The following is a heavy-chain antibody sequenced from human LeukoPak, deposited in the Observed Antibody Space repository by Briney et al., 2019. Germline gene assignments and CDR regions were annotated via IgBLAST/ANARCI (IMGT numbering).Heavy chain of an antibody. CDR2: INHRGST. D-gene: IGHD3-10*01. CDR1: GGSFSGYY. Sequence: PSETLSLTCAVYGGSFSGYYWSWIRQPPGKGLEWIGEINHRGSTNYNPSLKSRVTISVDTSKNQFSLNLSSVTAADTAVYYCAMGGLVRRFDYWGQGILVTVSS. CDR3: AMGGLVRRFDY. J-gene: IGHJ4*02. V-gene: IGHV4-34*01.